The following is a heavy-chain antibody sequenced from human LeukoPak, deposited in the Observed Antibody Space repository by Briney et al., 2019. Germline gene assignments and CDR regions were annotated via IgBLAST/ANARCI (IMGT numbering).Heavy chain of an antibody. J-gene: IGHJ2*01. Sequence: PSETLSLTCTVSGGSIFSYYLNWIRQPPGKGLEWIGYIYSNGITSYNPSLRSRSTISIATSKNQFSLRLTSVTAADTATYYCARRAYYDTSGYYPASGYFDLWGRGTLVTVSS. V-gene: IGHV4-59*08. CDR3: ARRAYYDTSGYYPASGYFDL. D-gene: IGHD3-22*01. CDR2: IYSNGIT. CDR1: GGSIFSYY.